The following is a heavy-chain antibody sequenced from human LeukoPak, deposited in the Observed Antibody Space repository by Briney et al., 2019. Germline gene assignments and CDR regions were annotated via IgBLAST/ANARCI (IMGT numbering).Heavy chain of an antibody. CDR1: GFTFSSYG. V-gene: IGHV3-23*01. J-gene: IGHJ4*02. D-gene: IGHD6-19*01. CDR2: ISGGGGST. Sequence: LTGGSLRLSCAASGFTFSSYGMSWVRQAPGKGLEWVSAISGGGGSTYYADSVKGRFTISRDNSRNTLYLQMNSLRVEDTAVYYCAKDGQWLDHFDYWGQGTLVTVSS. CDR3: AKDGQWLDHFDY.